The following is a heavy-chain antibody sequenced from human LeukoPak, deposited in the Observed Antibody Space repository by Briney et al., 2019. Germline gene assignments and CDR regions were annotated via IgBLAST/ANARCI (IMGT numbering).Heavy chain of an antibody. CDR3: AKDRNYYGSGSYYNVAY. D-gene: IGHD3-10*01. CDR1: GFTFSRYW. CDR2: IKQDGSAQ. V-gene: IGHV3-7*01. Sequence: SGGSLRLSCAASGFTFSRYWMNWVRQAPGKGLEWVANIKQDGSAQNYVDSVKGRFTISRDNSKNTLYLQMNSLRAEDTAVYYCAKDRNYYGSGSYYNVAYWGQGTLVTVSS. J-gene: IGHJ4*02.